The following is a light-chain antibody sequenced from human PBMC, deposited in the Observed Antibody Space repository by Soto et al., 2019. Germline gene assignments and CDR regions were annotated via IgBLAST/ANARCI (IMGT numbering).Light chain of an antibody. J-gene: IGKJ1*01. V-gene: IGKV1-6*01. Sequence: AIQMTQSPSSLSASVGDRVTITCRASQGIRNDLAWYQQKPGKAPKLLIYAASSLQSGVPSRFSGSGSGTDFALTIGSLQPEDFAIYYCQQSYSTPWTFGQGTKVEV. CDR3: QQSYSTPWT. CDR2: AAS. CDR1: QGIRND.